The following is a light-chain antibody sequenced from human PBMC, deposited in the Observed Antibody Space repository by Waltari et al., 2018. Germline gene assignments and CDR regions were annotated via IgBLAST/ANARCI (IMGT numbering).Light chain of an antibody. Sequence: QLVLTQSPSASASLGASVKLTCTLSSGYSHYAIAWHQQRPEKGPRFLMTLKRDGSHVKGDGIPNRFSGSSSGADRYLTISSLQSEDETDYYCQTWGTGIHVIFGGGTKLTFL. V-gene: IGLV4-69*01. CDR3: QTWGTGIHVI. J-gene: IGLJ2*01. CDR1: SGYSHYA. CDR2: LKRDGSH.